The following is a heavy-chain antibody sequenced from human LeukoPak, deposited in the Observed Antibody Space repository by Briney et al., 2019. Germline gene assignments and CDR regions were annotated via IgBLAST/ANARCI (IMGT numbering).Heavy chain of an antibody. J-gene: IGHJ4*02. V-gene: IGHV3-21*01. CDR1: GFTFSSYS. D-gene: IGHD6-13*01. CDR2: ISSSSSYI. CDR3: ARGGIAMGFDY. Sequence: GGSLRLPCAASGFTFSSYSMNWVRQAPGKGLEWVSSISSSSSYIYYADSVKGRFTISRDNAKNSLYLQMNSLRAEDTAVYYCARGGIAMGFDYWGQGTLVTVSS.